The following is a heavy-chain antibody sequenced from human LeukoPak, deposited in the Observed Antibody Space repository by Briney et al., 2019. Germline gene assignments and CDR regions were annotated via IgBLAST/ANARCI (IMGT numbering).Heavy chain of an antibody. D-gene: IGHD6-13*01. J-gene: IGHJ4*02. Sequence: GGSLRLSCAASGFTFSDYYMSWIRQAPGKGLEWVSYISSSSSYTNYADSVKGRFTISRDNAKNSLYLQMNSLRAEDTAIYYCARDIAAAVDYWGQGTLVTVSS. CDR2: ISSSSSYT. V-gene: IGHV3-11*06. CDR1: GFTFSDYY. CDR3: ARDIAAAVDY.